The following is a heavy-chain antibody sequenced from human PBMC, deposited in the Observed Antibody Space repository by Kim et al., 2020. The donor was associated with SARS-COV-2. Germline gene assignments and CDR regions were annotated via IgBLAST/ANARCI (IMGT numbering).Heavy chain of an antibody. CDR3: ARPASFYYYGMDV. J-gene: IGHJ6*02. V-gene: IGHV5-10-1*01. Sequence: SPSFQGHVTISADKAIRTAYLKWSSLKASDTAMYYCARPASFYYYGMDVWGQGTTVTVSS.